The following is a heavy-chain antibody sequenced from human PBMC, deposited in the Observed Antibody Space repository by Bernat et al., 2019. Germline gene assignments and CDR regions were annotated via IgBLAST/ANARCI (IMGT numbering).Heavy chain of an antibody. CDR2: IDWDDDK. D-gene: IGHD4-17*01. CDR1: GFSLSTSGMC. CDR3: ARNVVFYGDPLDY. J-gene: IGHJ4*02. Sequence: QVTLRESGPALVKPTQTLTLTCTFSGFSLSTSGMCVSWIRQPPGKALEWLARIDWDDDKYYSTSQKTRLTISKDTSKNQVVLTMTNMDPVDTATYYCARNVVFYGDPLDYWGQGTLVTVSS. V-gene: IGHV2-70*15.